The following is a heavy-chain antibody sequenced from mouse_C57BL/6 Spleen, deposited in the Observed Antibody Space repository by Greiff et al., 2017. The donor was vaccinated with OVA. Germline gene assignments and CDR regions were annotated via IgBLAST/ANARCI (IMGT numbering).Heavy chain of an antibody. J-gene: IGHJ3*01. CDR1: GYTFTSYW. CDR2: IDPSNGGT. D-gene: IGHD2-12*01. CDR3: ARANKDDVAWFAY. V-gene: IGHV1-53*01. Sequence: VQLQQPGTELVKPGASVTLSCKASGYTFTSYWMHWVKQRPGHGLEWIGNIDPSNGGTTYNEKFKSKAILTVDKSSSTAYMQLSSLTSEDSAVYDCARANKDDVAWFAYWGQGTLVTVSA.